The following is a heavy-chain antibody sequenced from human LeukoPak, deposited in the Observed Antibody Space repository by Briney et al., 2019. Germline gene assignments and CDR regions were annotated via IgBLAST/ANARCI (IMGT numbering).Heavy chain of an antibody. V-gene: IGHV4-39*01. J-gene: IGHJ4*02. CDR2: IYFGGTT. Sequence: SETLSLSCTVSGGSISSSSYYWGWIRQPPGKGLKWIVSIYFGGTTYYNPSLTSRVTISVDTSKNQFSLKLSSVTAADTAVYYCARLLTSYYDSSGYYYSVYYFDYWGQGTLVTVSS. D-gene: IGHD3-22*01. CDR3: ARLLTSYYDSSGYYYSVYYFDY. CDR1: GGSISSSSYY.